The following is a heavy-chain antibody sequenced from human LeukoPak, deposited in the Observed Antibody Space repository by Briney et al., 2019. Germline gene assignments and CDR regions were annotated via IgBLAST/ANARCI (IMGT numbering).Heavy chain of an antibody. Sequence: SETLSLTCAVSGYSISSGYYWGWIRQPPGKGLEWIGSIYHSGSTYYNPSLKSRVTISVDTSKNQFPLKLTSLTAADPAVYYCARSPSNRYCSSTSCPLYFDYWGQGTLVTVYS. CDR1: GYSISSGYY. CDR2: IYHSGST. J-gene: IGHJ4*02. V-gene: IGHV4-38-2*01. D-gene: IGHD2-2*01. CDR3: ARSPSNRYCSSTSCPLYFDY.